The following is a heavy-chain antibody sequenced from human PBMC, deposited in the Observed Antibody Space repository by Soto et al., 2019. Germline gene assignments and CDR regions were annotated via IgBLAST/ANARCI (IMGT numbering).Heavy chain of an antibody. J-gene: IGHJ6*02. CDR2: INIGGGST. CDR1: GFTFSIYA. CDR3: AKDRGGSSWFYGLDV. Sequence: RLSCVASGFTFSIYAMNWVRQAPGKGLEWVSAINIGGGSTHYADSVKGRFTISRDNSKNTLYLQMNSLTAEDTAVYYCAKDRGGSSWFYGLDVWGQGTTVTVSS. V-gene: IGHV3-23*01. D-gene: IGHD6-19*01.